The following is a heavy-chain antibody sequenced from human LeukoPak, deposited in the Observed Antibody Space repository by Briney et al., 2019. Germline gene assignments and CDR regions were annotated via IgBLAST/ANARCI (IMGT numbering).Heavy chain of an antibody. J-gene: IGHJ4*02. CDR3: TRIGFTSDWSFDY. D-gene: IGHD6-13*01. CDR2: VYAGGSDT. Sequence: GESLKISCKGFGYSFSTYWIAWVRQVPGKGLEWMGIVYAGGSDTRYSPTFQGQVTMSAEKSVDTAYLQWSSLKASDTAIYYCTRIGFTSDWSFDYWGQGTQVTVSS. V-gene: IGHV5-51*01. CDR1: GYSFSTYW.